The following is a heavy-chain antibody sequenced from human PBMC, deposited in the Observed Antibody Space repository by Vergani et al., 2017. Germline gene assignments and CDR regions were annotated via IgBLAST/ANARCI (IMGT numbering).Heavy chain of an antibody. V-gene: IGHV3-21*01. CDR2: ISSSSSYI. CDR1: GFTFSSYS. Sequence: EVQLVESGGGLVKPGGSLRLSCAASGFTFSSYSMNWVRQAPGKGLEWVSSISSSSSYIYYADSVKGRFTISRYNAKNSLYLQMNSLRAEDTTVYYCARGGEGYSNTDYYYYGMDVWGQGTTVTVSS. D-gene: IGHD4-11*01. CDR3: ARGGEGYSNTDYYYYGMDV. J-gene: IGHJ6*02.